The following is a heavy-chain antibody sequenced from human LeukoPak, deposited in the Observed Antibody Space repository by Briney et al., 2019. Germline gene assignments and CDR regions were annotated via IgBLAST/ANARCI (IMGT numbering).Heavy chain of an antibody. CDR1: GFTFSTYW. Sequence: GGSLRLSCAASGFTFSTYWMHWVRQDPGKGLVWVSRISSDASITSYANPVKGRFTISRDNAKNTLYLQMNSLRAEDTAVYYCAKGDIVVVPAAIVYWGQGTLVTVSS. CDR3: AKGDIVVVPAAIVY. J-gene: IGHJ4*02. V-gene: IGHV3-74*01. CDR2: ISSDASIT. D-gene: IGHD2-2*02.